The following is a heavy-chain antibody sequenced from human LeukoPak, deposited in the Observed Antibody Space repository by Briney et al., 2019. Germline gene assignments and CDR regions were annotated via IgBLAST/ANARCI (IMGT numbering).Heavy chain of an antibody. CDR3: ARDREYYFDY. V-gene: IGHV3-11*06. J-gene: IGHJ4*02. CDR1: GFTFSDYY. Sequence: GGSLRLSCAASGFTFSDYYMSWIRQAPGRGLEWVSYISSSSIYTNYADSVKGRFTISRDNAKNSLYLQMNSLRAEDTAVYYCARDREYYFDYWGQGTLVTVSS. CDR2: ISSSSIYT.